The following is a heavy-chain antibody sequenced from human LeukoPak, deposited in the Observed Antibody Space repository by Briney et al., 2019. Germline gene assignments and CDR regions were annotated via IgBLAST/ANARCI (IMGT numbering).Heavy chain of an antibody. D-gene: IGHD5-18*01. J-gene: IGHJ6*02. V-gene: IGHV1-8*01. CDR1: GYTFTSYD. CDR2: MNPNSGNT. Sequence: ASVKVSCKASGYTFTSYDINGVRQATGQGLEWMGWMNPNSGNTGYAQKFQGRVTMTRNTSISTAYMELSSLRSEDTAVYYCARGHVIQLWDPYYYYGMDVWGQGTTVTVSS. CDR3: ARGHVIQLWDPYYYYGMDV.